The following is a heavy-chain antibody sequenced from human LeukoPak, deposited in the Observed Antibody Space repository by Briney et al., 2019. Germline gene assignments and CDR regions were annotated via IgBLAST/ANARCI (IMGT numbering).Heavy chain of an antibody. J-gene: IGHJ1*01. CDR2: IYYSGST. Sequence: PSEPLSLTCTVCGGPMSSYYWSWLRQPPGKGVECIGYIYYSGSTNYNPSLKSRVTISVDTSKNLFSLKLRSGTAAGTALYYCVGSGWSGIFQHWGQGTQVTVSS. D-gene: IGHD6-19*01. V-gene: IGHV4-59*01. CDR3: VGSGWSGIFQH. CDR1: GGPMSSYY.